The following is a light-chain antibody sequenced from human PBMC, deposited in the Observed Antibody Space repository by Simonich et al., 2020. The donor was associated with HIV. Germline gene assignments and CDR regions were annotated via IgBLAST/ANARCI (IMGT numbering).Light chain of an antibody. CDR3: QESYGPPYT. CDR2: AAS. Sequence: DIQMTQSPSSLSASVGDRVTITCRASQGVSNSLAWYQQKPGKAPKLLLYAASRLESGVPSRFSGSGSGTDFTLTISSLQAEDFATYYCQESYGPPYTFGQGTKLEIK. CDR1: QGVSNS. J-gene: IGKJ2*01. V-gene: IGKV1-NL1*01.